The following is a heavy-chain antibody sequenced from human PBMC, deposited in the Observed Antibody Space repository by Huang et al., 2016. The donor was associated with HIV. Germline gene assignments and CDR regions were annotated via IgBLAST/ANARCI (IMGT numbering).Heavy chain of an antibody. CDR3: AREGITPSGTEVSGFDF. Sequence: QVQLVQSGAEVKKPGASVTISCKASGFSILIYYIHWVRQAPGQGLGGMGIVNPSGGGADYAQKFKGRFTMTRDTSTRTLYMELSSLRSEDTAVYYCAREGITPSGTEVSGFDFWGQGTPVSVSS. CDR2: VNPSGGGA. D-gene: IGHD6-13*01. V-gene: IGHV1-46*03. J-gene: IGHJ5*01. CDR1: GFSILIYY.